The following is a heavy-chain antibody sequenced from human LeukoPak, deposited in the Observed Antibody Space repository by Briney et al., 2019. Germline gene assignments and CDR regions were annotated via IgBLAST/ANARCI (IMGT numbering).Heavy chain of an antibody. CDR3: ARGSMITFGGVIAPFDY. Sequence: GGSLRLSCAASGFTFSSYSMNWVRQAPGKGLEWVSYSSSSSSTIHYADSVKGRFTISRDNAKNSLYLQMNSLRAEDTAVYYCARGSMITFGGVIAPFDYWGQGTLVTVSS. CDR2: SSSSSSTI. J-gene: IGHJ4*02. CDR1: GFTFSSYS. D-gene: IGHD3-16*02. V-gene: IGHV3-48*04.